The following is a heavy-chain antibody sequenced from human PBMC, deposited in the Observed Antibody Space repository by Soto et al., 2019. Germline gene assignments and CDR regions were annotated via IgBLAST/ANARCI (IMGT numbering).Heavy chain of an antibody. CDR1: GFTFSGSA. CDR2: IRSKANSYAT. V-gene: IGHV3-73*01. J-gene: IGHJ4*02. D-gene: IGHD3-22*01. Sequence: GGSLRLSCAASGFTFSGSAMHWVRQASGKGLGWVGRIRSKANSYATAYAASVKGRFTISRDDSKNTAYLQMNSLKTEDTAVYYCTTMIVVVPNPRDYWGQGTLVTVSS. CDR3: TTMIVVVPNPRDY.